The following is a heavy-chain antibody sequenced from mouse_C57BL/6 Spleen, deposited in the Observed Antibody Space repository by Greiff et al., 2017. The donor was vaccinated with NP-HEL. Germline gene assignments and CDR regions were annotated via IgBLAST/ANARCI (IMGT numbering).Heavy chain of an antibody. Sequence: EVKLVESGGDLVKPGGSLKLSCAASGFTFSSYGMSWVRQTPDKRLEWVATISSGGSYTYYPDSVKGRFTISRDNAKNTLYLQMSSLKSEDTAMYYCARQITTVVAKENAMDDWGQGTSVTVSS. V-gene: IGHV5-6*02. D-gene: IGHD1-1*01. CDR1: GFTFSSYG. CDR3: ARQITTVVAKENAMDD. CDR2: ISSGGSYT. J-gene: IGHJ4*01.